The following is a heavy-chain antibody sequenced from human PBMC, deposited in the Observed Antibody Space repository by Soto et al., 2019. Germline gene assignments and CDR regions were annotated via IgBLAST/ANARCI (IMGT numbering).Heavy chain of an antibody. CDR1: GGSISSYY. D-gene: IGHD1-26*01. CDR2: IYYSGST. J-gene: IGHJ3*02. Sequence: PSETLSLTCTVSGGSISSYYWSWIRQPPGKGLEWIGYIYYSGSTNYNPSLKSRVTISVDTSKNQFSLKLSSVTAADTAVYYCARDRRSGSPLDDDAFDIWGQGTMVTVSS. V-gene: IGHV4-59*01. CDR3: ARDRRSGSPLDDDAFDI.